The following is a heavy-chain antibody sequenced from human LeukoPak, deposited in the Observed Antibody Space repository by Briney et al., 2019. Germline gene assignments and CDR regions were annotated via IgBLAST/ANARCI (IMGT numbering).Heavy chain of an antibody. J-gene: IGHJ4*02. V-gene: IGHV3-21*01. CDR3: ARDEGIAAAAFAY. CDR2: ISSSSSYI. D-gene: IGHD6-13*01. Sequence: GRSLRHSCAASGFTFSSYSMNWVRQAPGKGLEWVSSISSSSSYIYYADSVKGRFTISRDNAKNSLYLQMNSLIAEDTAAYYCARDEGIAAAAFAYWGQRTLVTVSS. CDR1: GFTFSSYS.